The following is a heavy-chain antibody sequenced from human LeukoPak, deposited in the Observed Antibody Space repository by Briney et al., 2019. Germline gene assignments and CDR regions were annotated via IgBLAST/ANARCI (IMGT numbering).Heavy chain of an antibody. CDR1: GFTFSSYG. V-gene: IGHV3-23*01. CDR2: ISGSGGST. Sequence: GGSLRLSCAASGFTFSSYGMSWVRQAPGKGLEWVSAISGSGGSTYYADSVRGRFTISGDNAKNTLYLQMNSLRADDTAVYYCARSGRGGAFDIWGQGTMVTVSS. D-gene: IGHD1-26*01. J-gene: IGHJ3*02. CDR3: ARSGRGGAFDI.